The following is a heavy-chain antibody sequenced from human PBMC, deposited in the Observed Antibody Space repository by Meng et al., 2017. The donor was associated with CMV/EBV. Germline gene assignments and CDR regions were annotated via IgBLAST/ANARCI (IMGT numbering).Heavy chain of an antibody. Sequence: GESLKISCAASGFTFSDYYMSWIRQAPGKGLEWVSYISSSGSTIYYADSVKGRFTISRDNAKNSLYLQMNSLRAEDTAVYYCASGSSMIVVVNFDYWGQGTLVTVSS. CDR2: ISSSGSTI. D-gene: IGHD3-22*01. CDR1: GFTFSDYY. CDR3: ASGSSMIVVVNFDY. J-gene: IGHJ4*02. V-gene: IGHV3-11*01.